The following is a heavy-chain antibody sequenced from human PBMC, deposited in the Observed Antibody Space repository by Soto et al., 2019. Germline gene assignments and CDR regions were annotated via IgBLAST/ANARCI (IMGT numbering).Heavy chain of an antibody. CDR2: IWYDGSNK. CDR3: ARTVAAAGYFNDY. V-gene: IGHV3-33*01. CDR1: GFTFSSYG. D-gene: IGHD6-13*01. J-gene: IGHJ4*02. Sequence: PGGSLRLSCAASGFTFSSYGMHWVRQAPGKGLEWVAVIWYDGSNKYYADSVKGRFTISRDNSKNTLYLQMNSLRAEDTAVYYCARTVAAAGYFNDYWGQGTLVTVSS.